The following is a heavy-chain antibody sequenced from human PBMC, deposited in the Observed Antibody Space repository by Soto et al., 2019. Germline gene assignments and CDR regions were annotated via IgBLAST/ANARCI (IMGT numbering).Heavy chain of an antibody. Sequence: GVSLRLSCAASGFTFSSYSMNWVRQAPGKGLEWVSSISSSSSYIYYADSVKGRFTISRDNAKNSLYLQMNSLRAEDTAVYYCARDTNKQLVRNDYGMDVWGQRTTVTVS. CDR1: GFTFSSYS. CDR3: ARDTNKQLVRNDYGMDV. D-gene: IGHD6-13*01. V-gene: IGHV3-21*01. J-gene: IGHJ6*02. CDR2: ISSSSSYI.